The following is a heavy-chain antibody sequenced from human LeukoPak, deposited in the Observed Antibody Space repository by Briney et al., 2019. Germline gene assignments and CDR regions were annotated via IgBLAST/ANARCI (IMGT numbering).Heavy chain of an antibody. Sequence: SQSLLQICTVSGGSISSGVYYWSWIRQHPGKGLEWIGYIYYSGSTYYNPSLKSRVTISLDTSKNQFSLKLSSVTAADTAVYYCARSVAGGPLAFEILGQGNMVTVSS. CDR3: ARSVAGGPLAFEI. CDR2: IYYSGST. D-gene: IGHD6-19*01. V-gene: IGHV4-31*03. CDR1: GGSISSGVYY. J-gene: IGHJ3*02.